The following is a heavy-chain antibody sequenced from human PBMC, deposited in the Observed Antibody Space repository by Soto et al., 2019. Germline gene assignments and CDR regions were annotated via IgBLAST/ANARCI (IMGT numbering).Heavy chain of an antibody. V-gene: IGHV3-33*01. CDR2: IWYDGSNK. CDR3: ARDIAVFGVVIPQTFDY. J-gene: IGHJ4*02. CDR1: GFTFSSYG. D-gene: IGHD3-3*01. Sequence: GGSLRLSCAASGFTFSSYGMHWVRQAPGKGLEWVAVIWYDGSNKYYADSVKGRFTISRDNSKNTLYLQMNSLRAEDTAVYYCARDIAVFGVVIPQTFDYWGQGTLVTVSS.